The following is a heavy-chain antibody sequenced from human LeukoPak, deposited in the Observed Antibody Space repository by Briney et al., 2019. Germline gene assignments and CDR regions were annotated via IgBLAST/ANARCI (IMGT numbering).Heavy chain of an antibody. D-gene: IGHD5-18*01. CDR3: AKDQADTAMVFQF. CDR2: ISYDGSNK. Sequence: QTGGSLRLSCAASGFTFSSYGMHWVRQAPGKGLEWVAVISYDGSNKYYADSVKGRFTISRDNSKNTLYLQMNSLRAEDTAVYYCAKDQADTAMVFQFWGQGTMVTVSS. CDR1: GFTFSSYG. J-gene: IGHJ3*01. V-gene: IGHV3-30*18.